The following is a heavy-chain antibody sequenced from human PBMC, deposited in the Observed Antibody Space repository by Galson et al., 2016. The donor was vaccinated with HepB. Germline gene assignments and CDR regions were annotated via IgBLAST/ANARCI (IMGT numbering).Heavy chain of an antibody. CDR2: ISVDIGNT. J-gene: IGHJ4*02. D-gene: IGHD2-15*01. CDR3: ARDSLYCSGGNCYSPLGDY. CDR1: GYTFINYG. V-gene: IGHV1-18*04. Sequence: SVKVSCKASGYTFINYGISWVRQAPGQGLEWMGWISVDIGNTNYAQKLQDRVTMTTDTSTSTAYMELRSLRSDDTAVYYCARDSLYCSGGNCYSPLGDYWGQGTLVTVSS.